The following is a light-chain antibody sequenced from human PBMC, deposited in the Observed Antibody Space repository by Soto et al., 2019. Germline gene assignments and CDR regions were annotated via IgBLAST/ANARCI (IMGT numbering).Light chain of an antibody. CDR3: QQYEDWPIT. V-gene: IGKV3-15*01. J-gene: IGKJ5*01. Sequence: EIVMTQSPATLSVSPGERVTLSCRASLGISINLAWYQQRPGQAPRLLIYGASTRATGVPTRFSGSGSGTEFTLTISSLQSEDLAVYYCQQYEDWPITFGQGTRLEIK. CDR1: LGISIN. CDR2: GAS.